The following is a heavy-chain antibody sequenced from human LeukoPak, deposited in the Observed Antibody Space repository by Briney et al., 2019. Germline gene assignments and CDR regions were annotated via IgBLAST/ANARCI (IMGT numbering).Heavy chain of an antibody. CDR1: GFTFSSYE. D-gene: IGHD4-17*01. V-gene: IGHV3-48*03. Sequence: GGSLRLSCAASGFTFSSYEMNWVRQAPGKGLEWVSYISSSGSTIYYADSVKGRFTISRDDAKSTLFLQMNNLRAEDSALYYCARGPNLGAYVDFLDSWGQGTLVTVSS. J-gene: IGHJ4*02. CDR2: ISSSGSTI. CDR3: ARGPNLGAYVDFLDS.